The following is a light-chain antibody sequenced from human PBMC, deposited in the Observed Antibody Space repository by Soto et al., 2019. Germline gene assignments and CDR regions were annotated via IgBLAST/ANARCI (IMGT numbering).Light chain of an antibody. CDR1: SSDVGGYNY. V-gene: IGLV2-11*01. CDR3: SSYAGTSTVV. J-gene: IGLJ2*01. Sequence: QSALTQPRSVSGSPGQSVTISCSGTSSDVGGYNYVSWYQQHPGKAPKLMIYDVSKRPSGVPDRFSGSKSGNTASLTISGLQVEDEADYYCSSYAGTSTVVFGGGTKLTVL. CDR2: DVS.